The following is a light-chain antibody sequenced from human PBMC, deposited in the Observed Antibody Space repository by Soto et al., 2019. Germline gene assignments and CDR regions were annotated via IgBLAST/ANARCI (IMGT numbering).Light chain of an antibody. CDR1: QSVTSK. Sequence: EIVMTQSPGTLSVSPGERATLSCRASQSVTSKLAWYQQKPGQAPRLLIYDSSTRATGTPARFSGSGSGTEFTLTISSLQSEAFAVYYCQQYNNWPITFGQGTRLEVK. CDR3: QQYNNWPIT. CDR2: DSS. J-gene: IGKJ5*01. V-gene: IGKV3-15*01.